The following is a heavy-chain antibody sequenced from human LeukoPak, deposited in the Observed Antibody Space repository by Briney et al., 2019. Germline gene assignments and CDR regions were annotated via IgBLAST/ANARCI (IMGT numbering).Heavy chain of an antibody. D-gene: IGHD5-12*01. CDR2: IIPIFGTA. CDR3: AKDRYGDYEAPFHYYMDA. J-gene: IGHJ6*03. V-gene: IGHV1-69*05. Sequence: GASVKVSCKASGGTFSSYAISWVRQAPGQGLEWMGGIIPIFGTANYAQKLQGRVTITRDTSIDTAYMQLSRLRSDDTAVYYCAKDRYGDYEAPFHYYMDAWSRGTTVTVSS. CDR1: GGTFSSYA.